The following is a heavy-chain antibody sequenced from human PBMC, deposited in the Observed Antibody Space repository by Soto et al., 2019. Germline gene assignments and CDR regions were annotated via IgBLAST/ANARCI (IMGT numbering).Heavy chain of an antibody. J-gene: IGHJ6*02. CDR2: IYYSGST. Sequence: SETLSLTCTVSGGSISSYYWSWIRQPPGKGLEWIGYIYYSGSTNYNPSLKSRVTISVDTSKNQFSLKLSSVTAADTAVYYCARGPTTEVYYYYGMDVWGQGPRSPLL. D-gene: IGHD5-12*01. CDR3: ARGPTTEVYYYYGMDV. CDR1: GGSISSYY. V-gene: IGHV4-59*01.